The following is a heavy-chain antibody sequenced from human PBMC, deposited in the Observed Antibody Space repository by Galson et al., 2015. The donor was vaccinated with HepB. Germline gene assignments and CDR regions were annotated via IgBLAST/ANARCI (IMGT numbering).Heavy chain of an antibody. V-gene: IGHV3-64D*08. J-gene: IGHJ3*01. CDR3: VKVSRQQQLNAFDF. D-gene: IGHD6-13*01. CDR1: GFTLSNYA. Sequence: SLRLSCAASGFTLSNYAMSWVRQAPGKGLECVSFISDNGGTTYYTDSVKDRFTISRDNSKNTLYLQMNSLRAEDTAIYYCVKVSRQQQLNAFDFWGQGTMVTVSS. CDR2: ISDNGGTT.